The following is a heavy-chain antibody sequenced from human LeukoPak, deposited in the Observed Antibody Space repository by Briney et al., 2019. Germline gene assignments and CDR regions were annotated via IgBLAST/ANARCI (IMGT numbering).Heavy chain of an antibody. D-gene: IGHD4-23*01. J-gene: IGHJ4*02. V-gene: IGHV4-34*01. CDR3: ARALEFGGNRPFDY. CDR1: GGSFSGYY. CDR2: INHSGST. Sequence: SETLSLTCAVSGGSFSGYYWSWIRQSPGRGLEWIGEINHSGSTNYNPSLKSRVTISVDTSKNQFSLKLSSVTAADTAVYYCARALEFGGNRPFDYWGQGTLVTVSS.